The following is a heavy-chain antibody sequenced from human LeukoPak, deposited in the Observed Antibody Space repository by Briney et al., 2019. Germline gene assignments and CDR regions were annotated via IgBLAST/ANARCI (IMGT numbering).Heavy chain of an antibody. J-gene: IGHJ6*03. D-gene: IGHD3-16*01. CDR1: GGFISSFY. Sequence: SETLSLTCTVSGGFISSFYWSWVRQPAGKGPEWIGRVDTSGSTHYNPSLKSRVTMSLDTSKNQFTLKVNSVTVADTAVYYCARGLGGASYYMDVWGKGTTVTVSS. CDR3: ARGLGGASYYMDV. CDR2: VDTSGST. V-gene: IGHV4-4*07.